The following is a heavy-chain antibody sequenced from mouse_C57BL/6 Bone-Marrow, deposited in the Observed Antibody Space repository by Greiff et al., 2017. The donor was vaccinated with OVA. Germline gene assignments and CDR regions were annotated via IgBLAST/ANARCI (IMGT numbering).Heavy chain of an antibody. CDR3: ARNYGSSYDAMDY. D-gene: IGHD1-1*01. V-gene: IGHV3-6*01. Sequence: EVQRVESGPGLVKPSQSLSLTCSVTGYSITSGYYWNWIRQFPGNKLEWMGYISYDGSNNYNPSLKNRISITRDTSKNQFFLKLNSVTTEDTATYYCARNYGSSYDAMDYWGQGTSVTVSS. J-gene: IGHJ4*01. CDR2: ISYDGSN. CDR1: GYSITSGYY.